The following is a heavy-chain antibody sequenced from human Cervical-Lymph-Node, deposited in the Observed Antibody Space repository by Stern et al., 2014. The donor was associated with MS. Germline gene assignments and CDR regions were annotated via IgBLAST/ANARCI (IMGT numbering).Heavy chain of an antibody. D-gene: IGHD6-19*01. Sequence: DQLVESGGGVVQPGRSLRLSCAASGFTFSSYAMHWVRQAPGKGLEWVAVISYDGSNKYYADSVKGRFTISRDNSKNTLYLQMNSLRAEDTAVYYCARERAQWLVAYYFDYWGQGTLVTVSS. V-gene: IGHV3-30-3*01. CDR3: ARERAQWLVAYYFDY. J-gene: IGHJ4*02. CDR1: GFTFSSYA. CDR2: ISYDGSNK.